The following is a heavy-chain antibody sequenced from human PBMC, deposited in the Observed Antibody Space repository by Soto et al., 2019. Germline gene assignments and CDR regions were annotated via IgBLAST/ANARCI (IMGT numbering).Heavy chain of an antibody. V-gene: IGHV1-69*02. Sequence: SVKVSCKASGGTFSSYTISWVRQAPGQGLEWMGRIIPILGIANYAQKFQGRATITADKSTSTAYMELSSLRSEDTAVYYCARAPNYYDSSPSWYFDLWGRGTLVTVSS. D-gene: IGHD3-22*01. J-gene: IGHJ2*01. CDR3: ARAPNYYDSSPSWYFDL. CDR1: GGTFSSYT. CDR2: IIPILGIA.